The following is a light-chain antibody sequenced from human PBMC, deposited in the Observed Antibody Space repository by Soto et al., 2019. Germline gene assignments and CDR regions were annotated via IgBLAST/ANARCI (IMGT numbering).Light chain of an antibody. CDR1: SNDIGRYNL. J-gene: IGLJ2*01. Sequence: QSALTQPASVSGSPGQSITISCTGTSNDIGRYNLVSWHQHHPGKVPKVIIYEGTKRPSGVSNRFSASKFGNTASLTISGLQAEDEADYYCCSYEGSNNVVFGGGTKLTVL. CDR2: EGT. CDR3: CSYEGSNNVV. V-gene: IGLV2-23*01.